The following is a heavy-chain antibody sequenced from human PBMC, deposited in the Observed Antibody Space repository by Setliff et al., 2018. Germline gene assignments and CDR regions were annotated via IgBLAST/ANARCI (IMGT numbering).Heavy chain of an antibody. D-gene: IGHD3-3*01. CDR2: INHSGST. CDR1: GGSFSDYY. CDR3: RFWSSYYKNDY. Sequence: PSETLSLTCTVYGGSFSDYYGGWIRQPPGKGLEWIAEINHSGSTNYNPSLNSRVSVSVDTPTNQFSLKVFSVTAADTAVYYCRFWSSYYKNDYWAQGTLVTVSS. V-gene: IGHV4-34*01. J-gene: IGHJ4*02.